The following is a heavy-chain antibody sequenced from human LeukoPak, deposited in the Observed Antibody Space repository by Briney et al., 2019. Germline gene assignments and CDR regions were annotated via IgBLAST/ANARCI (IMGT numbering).Heavy chain of an antibody. CDR1: GSTFSSYA. CDR3: AKSSGGTAYYCYMDV. D-gene: IGHD6-6*01. Sequence: GGSLRLSCAASGSTFSSYAMNWVRQAPGKGLEWVSGFSGNGGSIYYADSVKGRFTISRDNSKNTLFLQINSLRAEDTAVYYCAKSSGGTAYYCYMDVWGKGTTVIVSS. J-gene: IGHJ6*03. V-gene: IGHV3-23*01. CDR2: FSGNGGSI.